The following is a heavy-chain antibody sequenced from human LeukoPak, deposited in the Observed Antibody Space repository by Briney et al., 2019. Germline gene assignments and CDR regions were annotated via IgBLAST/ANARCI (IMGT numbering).Heavy chain of an antibody. J-gene: IGHJ4*02. CDR2: INPNSGGT. CDR3: AREFPVLGYYGSGSYIGY. CDR1: GYTFTGYY. Sequence: GASVKVSCKASGYTFTGYYMHWVRQAPGQGLEWMGRINPNSGGTNYAQKFQGRVTMTRDTSISTADMELSRLRSDDTAVYYCAREFPVLGYYGSGSYIGYWGQGTLVTVSS. D-gene: IGHD3-10*01. V-gene: IGHV1-2*06.